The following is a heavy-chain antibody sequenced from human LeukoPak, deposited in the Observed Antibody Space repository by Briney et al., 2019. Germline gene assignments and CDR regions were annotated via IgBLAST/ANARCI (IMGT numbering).Heavy chain of an antibody. Sequence: GGSLRLSCAASGFTFRSYAVSGVHQAPGEGLEWVSYIHNGGSSTYYAESVKGRFTISRDNGKNSLHLQMNSLRVQDRAVYYCARWTRVTSSSLWYFDLWGRGTLVTVSS. V-gene: IGHV3-48*03. J-gene: IGHJ2*01. CDR2: IHNGGSST. D-gene: IGHD6-6*01. CDR1: GFTFRSYA. CDR3: ARWTRVTSSSLWYFDL.